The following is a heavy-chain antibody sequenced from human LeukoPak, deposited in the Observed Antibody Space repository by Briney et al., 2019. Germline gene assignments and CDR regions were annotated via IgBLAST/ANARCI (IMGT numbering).Heavy chain of an antibody. J-gene: IGHJ6*02. CDR2: INPNSGGT. CDR1: GYTFTGYY. Sequence: ASVKVSCKASGYTFTGYYIHWVRQAPGQGLEWMGWINPNSGGTNYAQKFQGWVTMTRDTSISTAYMELSRLRSDDTAVYYCARARPYGMDVWGQGTTVTVSS. V-gene: IGHV1-2*04. CDR3: ARARPYGMDV.